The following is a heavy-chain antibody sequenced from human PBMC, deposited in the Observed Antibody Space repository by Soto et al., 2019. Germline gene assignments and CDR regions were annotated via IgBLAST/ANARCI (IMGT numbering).Heavy chain of an antibody. CDR1: GASISYGGFS. V-gene: IGHV4-30-2*06. Sequence: QLQLQESGSGLVKTSETLSLTCTVSGASISYGGFSWSWIRQSPGKGLEWIGYISHLESTYFYPSFKGRVTMWIDRTRHQSAPKLSSVTAEDMAVYYCARGGGYDSFDYWGQGVLVTVSS. CDR2: ISHLEST. CDR3: ARGGGYDSFDY. D-gene: IGHD5-12*01. J-gene: IGHJ4*02.